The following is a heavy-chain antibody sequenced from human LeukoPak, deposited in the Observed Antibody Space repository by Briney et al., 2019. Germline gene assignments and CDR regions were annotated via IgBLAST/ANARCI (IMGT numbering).Heavy chain of an antibody. J-gene: IGHJ6*02. Sequence: ASVKVSCKASGYTFTSYGISWVRQAPGQGLEWMGWISAYNGNTNYAQKLQGRVTMTTATSTSTAYMELRSLRSDDTAVYYCARGDYYDSSGYYLLHYYYYYGMDVWGQGTTATVSS. V-gene: IGHV1-18*01. CDR2: ISAYNGNT. D-gene: IGHD3-22*01. CDR1: GYTFTSYG. CDR3: ARGDYYDSSGYYLLHYYYYYGMDV.